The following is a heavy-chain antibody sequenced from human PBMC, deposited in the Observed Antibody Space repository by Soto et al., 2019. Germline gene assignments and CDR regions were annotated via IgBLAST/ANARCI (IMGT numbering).Heavy chain of an antibody. J-gene: IGHJ4*02. D-gene: IGHD3-22*01. CDR1: GDSISTFY. CDR2: VYYTGST. V-gene: IGHV4-59*01. CDR3: VRGRTVRNYADDSSDYFYFFDY. Sequence: SETLSLTCTVSGDSISTFYWGWMRQSPGKELEWIGYVYYTGSTNYNPSLKSRVTISVDRSKNQFSLKLTSANAADTAVYYCVRGRTVRNYADDSSDYFYFFDYWGQGTQVTVSS.